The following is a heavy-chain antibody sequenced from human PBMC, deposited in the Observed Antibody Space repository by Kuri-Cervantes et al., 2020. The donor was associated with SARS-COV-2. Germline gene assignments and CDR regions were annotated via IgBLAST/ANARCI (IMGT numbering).Heavy chain of an antibody. Sequence: ESLKISCAASGFTFSSYAMSWVRQAPGKGLEWIGEINHSGSTNYNPSLKSQVTISVDTSKNQFSLKLSSVTAADTAVYYCATRRGYSYGRIQYYFDYWGQGTLVTVSS. CDR1: GFTFSSYA. J-gene: IGHJ4*02. V-gene: IGHV4-34*08. CDR2: INHSGST. D-gene: IGHD5-18*01. CDR3: ATRRGYSYGRIQYYFDY.